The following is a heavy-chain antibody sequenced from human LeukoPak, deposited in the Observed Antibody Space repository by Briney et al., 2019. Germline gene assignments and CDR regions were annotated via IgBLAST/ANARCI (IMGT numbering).Heavy chain of an antibody. D-gene: IGHD4-23*01. Sequence: GGSLRLSCAASEFAFSTYNMNWVRQAPGKGLEWVSYISTGSSTTYYADSVKGRFTISRDNVENSLYLQMNSLRDEDTAVYYCARVAAGYSVNYFDYWGQGTLVTVS. CDR3: ARVAAGYSVNYFDY. CDR2: ISTGSSTT. J-gene: IGHJ4*02. CDR1: EFAFSTYN. V-gene: IGHV3-48*02.